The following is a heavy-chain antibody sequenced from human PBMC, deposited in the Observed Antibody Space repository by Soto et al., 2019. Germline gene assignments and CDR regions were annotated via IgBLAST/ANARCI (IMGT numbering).Heavy chain of an antibody. CDR2: IITDFGTA. CDR1: GGTFSSYA. D-gene: IGHD3-16*02. J-gene: IGHJ4*02. CDR3: AIRVGELSLYLGDD. Sequence: SVKVSCKASGGTFSSYAISWVRQAPGEGLEWMGGIITDFGTANYAQKFLGRFTITADESTSTAFMELSGLRSEDTALYCGAIRVGELSLYLGDDWGQGTLVTVSS. V-gene: IGHV1-69*13.